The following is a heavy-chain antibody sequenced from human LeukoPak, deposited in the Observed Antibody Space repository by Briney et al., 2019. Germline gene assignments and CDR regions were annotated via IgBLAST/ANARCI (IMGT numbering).Heavy chain of an antibody. CDR3: VKDKDLVKAYFDY. J-gene: IGHJ4*02. CDR2: ISWNGGTI. D-gene: IGHD3/OR15-3a*01. Sequence: GRSLRLSCAASGFTLDDYAMHRVLQAPGKGLEWVSRISWNGGTISYADSVQGRFTVSRDNAKNSLYLQMDSLRPEDTAFYYCVKDKDLVKAYFDYWGQGILVTVSS. CDR1: GFTLDDYA. V-gene: IGHV3-9*01.